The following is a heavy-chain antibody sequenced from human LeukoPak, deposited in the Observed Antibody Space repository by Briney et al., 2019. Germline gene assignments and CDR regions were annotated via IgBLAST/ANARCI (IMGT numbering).Heavy chain of an antibody. CDR1: GFTFSSYE. D-gene: IGHD6-19*01. V-gene: IGHV3-48*03. CDR3: ASRPEQWLGDDDY. Sequence: PGGSLRLSYAASGFTFSSYEMNWVRQAPGKGLEWVSYISSSGSTIYYADSVKGRFAISRDNDKNSLYLQMNSLRAEDTAVYYCASRPEQWLGDDDYWGQGTLVTFSS. J-gene: IGHJ4*02. CDR2: ISSSGSTI.